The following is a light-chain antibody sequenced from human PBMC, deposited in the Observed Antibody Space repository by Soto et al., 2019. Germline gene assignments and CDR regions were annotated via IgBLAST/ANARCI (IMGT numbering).Light chain of an antibody. J-gene: IGKJ1*01. CDR2: GAS. V-gene: IGKV3-20*01. CDR1: QSVSSTY. CDR3: QQYGSSPWT. Sequence: ENVLTQSPATLSLSPGERAALSCGASQSVSSTYLGWYQQKPGQAPRLLIYGASSRATGIPDRFSGSGSGTDFTLTISRLEPEDFAVYYCQQYGSSPWTFGQGTKVDIK.